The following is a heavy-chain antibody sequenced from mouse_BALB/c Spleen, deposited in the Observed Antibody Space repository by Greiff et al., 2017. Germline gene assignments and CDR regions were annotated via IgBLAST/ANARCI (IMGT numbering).Heavy chain of an antibody. CDR3: ARERDYDEDYFDY. CDR1: GFSLTGYG. D-gene: IGHD2-4*01. J-gene: IGHJ2*01. CDR2: IWGDGST. V-gene: IGHV2-6-7*01. Sequence: QVQLKQSGPGLVAPSQSLSITCTVSGFSLTGYGVNWVRQPPGKGLEWLGMIWGDGSTDYNSALKSRLSISKDNSKSQVFLKMNSLQTDDTARYYCARERDYDEDYFDYWGQGTTLTVSS.